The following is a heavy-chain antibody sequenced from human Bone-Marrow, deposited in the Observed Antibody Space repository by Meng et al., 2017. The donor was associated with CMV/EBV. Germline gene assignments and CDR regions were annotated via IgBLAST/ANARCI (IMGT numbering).Heavy chain of an antibody. Sequence: GESLKISCAASGFTFSSYSMNWVRQAPGKGLEWVSYISSSSSTIYYADSVKGRFTISRDNAKNSLYLQMNSLRAEDTAVYYCAREYSSSSRRFEYWGQGTLVTVSS. J-gene: IGHJ4*02. V-gene: IGHV3-48*04. CDR3: AREYSSSSRRFEY. CDR1: GFTFSSYS. D-gene: IGHD6-6*01. CDR2: ISSSSSTI.